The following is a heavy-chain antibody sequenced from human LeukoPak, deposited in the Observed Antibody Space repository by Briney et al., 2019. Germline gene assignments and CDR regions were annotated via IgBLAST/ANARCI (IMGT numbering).Heavy chain of an antibody. Sequence: GASVKVSCKASGGTFSGYAISWVRQAPGQGLEWMGGIIPIFGTANYAQNFQGRVTITADESTSTAYMELSSLRSEDTAVYYCARSSRGHFHYYYYGMDVWGQGTTVTVSS. J-gene: IGHJ6*02. V-gene: IGHV1-69*13. CDR3: ARSSRGHFHYYYYGMDV. CDR2: IIPIFGTA. CDR1: GGTFSGYA. D-gene: IGHD6-25*01.